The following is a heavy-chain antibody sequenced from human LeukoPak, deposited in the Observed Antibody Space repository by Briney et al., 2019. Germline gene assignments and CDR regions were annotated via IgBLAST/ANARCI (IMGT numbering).Heavy chain of an antibody. CDR3: AREALYYYDSSGYHPDAFDI. Sequence: GGSLRLSCAASGFTFSSYGMSWVRQAPGKGLEWVSAISGSGGSTYYADSVKGRFTISRDNSKNTLYLQMNSLRAEDTAVYYCAREALYYYDSSGYHPDAFDIWGQGTMVTVSS. D-gene: IGHD3-22*01. CDR1: GFTFSSYG. J-gene: IGHJ3*02. CDR2: ISGSGGST. V-gene: IGHV3-23*01.